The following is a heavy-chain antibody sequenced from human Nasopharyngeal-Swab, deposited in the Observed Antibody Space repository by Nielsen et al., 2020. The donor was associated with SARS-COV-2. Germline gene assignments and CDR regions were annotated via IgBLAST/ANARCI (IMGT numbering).Heavy chain of an antibody. CDR3: ARERGLVPAATPWFDP. V-gene: IGHV3-64D*06. J-gene: IGHJ5*02. CDR2: ISSNGGST. D-gene: IGHD2-2*01. Sequence: WIRQPPGKGLEYVSAISSNGGSTYYADSVKGRFTISRDNSKNTLYLQMSSLRAEDTAVYYCARERGLVPAATPWFDPWGQGTRVTISS.